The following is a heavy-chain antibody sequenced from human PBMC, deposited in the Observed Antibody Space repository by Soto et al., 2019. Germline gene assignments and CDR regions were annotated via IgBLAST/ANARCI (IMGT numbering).Heavy chain of an antibody. V-gene: IGHV2-5*02. J-gene: IGHJ4*02. D-gene: IGHD5-12*01. CDR3: AYRGGGGYDSR. CDR1: GFSLTTSGVG. Sequence: QITLKESAPTLVQPTQPLTLTCTFSGFSLTTSGVGVGWIRQPPGTPLEWLALIYWDDDKRYSPSLKSRLTITKDTAKNQVVLTMTHRDPVDTATDDCAYRGGGGYDSRWGQGTLVTVSS. CDR2: IYWDDDK.